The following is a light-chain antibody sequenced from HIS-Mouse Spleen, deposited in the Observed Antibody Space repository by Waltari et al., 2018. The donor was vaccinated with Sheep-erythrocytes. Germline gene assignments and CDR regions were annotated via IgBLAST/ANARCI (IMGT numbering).Light chain of an antibody. V-gene: IGLV2-14*03. Sequence: QSALTQPASVSGSPGQSITISCTGTSSDVGGYHYVSWYQQHTGKAPKLMIYDVSNRPSGFSIRFSGSKSCNTASLTISGLQAEDEADYYCSSYTSSSTLVVFGGGTKLTVL. CDR1: SSDVGGYHY. CDR3: SSYTSSSTLVV. CDR2: DVS. J-gene: IGLJ2*01.